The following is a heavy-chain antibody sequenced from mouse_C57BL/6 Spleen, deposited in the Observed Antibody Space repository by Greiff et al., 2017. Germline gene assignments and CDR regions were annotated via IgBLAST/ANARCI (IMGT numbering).Heavy chain of an antibody. Sequence: QVQLQQPGAELVKPGASVKLSCKASGYTFTSYWMHWVKQRPGRGLEWIGRIDPKSGGTKYNEKFKSKATLTVDKPSSTAYMQLSSLTSEDSAVYYCARDWDEAMDYWGQGTSVTVSS. CDR3: ARDWDEAMDY. CDR2: IDPKSGGT. V-gene: IGHV1-72*01. J-gene: IGHJ4*01. CDR1: GYTFTSYW. D-gene: IGHD4-1*01.